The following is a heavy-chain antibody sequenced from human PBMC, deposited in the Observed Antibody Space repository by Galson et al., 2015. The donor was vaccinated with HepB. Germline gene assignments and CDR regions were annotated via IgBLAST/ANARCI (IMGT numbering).Heavy chain of an antibody. CDR3: ARNFEYSSSGYYYYMDV. CDR2: INPSGGST. CDR1: GYTFTSYY. D-gene: IGHD6-6*01. Sequence: SVKVSCKASGYTFTSYYMHWVRQTPGQGLEWMGIINPSGGSTSYAQKFQGRVTMTRDTSTSTVYMELSSLRSEDTVVYYCARNFEYSSSGYYYYMDVWGKGTTVTVSS. V-gene: IGHV1-46*01. J-gene: IGHJ6*03.